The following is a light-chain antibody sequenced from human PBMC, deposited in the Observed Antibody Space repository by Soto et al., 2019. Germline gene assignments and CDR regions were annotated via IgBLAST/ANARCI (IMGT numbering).Light chain of an antibody. V-gene: IGKV2-28*01. CDR2: LSS. CDR3: MQALQTPRT. J-gene: IGKJ1*01. Sequence: DIVMTQSPLSLPVTPGEPASISCRSSQSLLHSDGNNYFDWYLQKPGQSPQLLNYLSSIRASGVPDRFSGSGSGTDFTLKISRVEAEDVGVYYCMQALQTPRTFGQGTKVEIK. CDR1: QSLLHSDGNNY.